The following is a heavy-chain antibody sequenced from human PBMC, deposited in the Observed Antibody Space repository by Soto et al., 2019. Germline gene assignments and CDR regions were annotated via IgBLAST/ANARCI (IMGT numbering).Heavy chain of an antibody. CDR2: IIPILGIA. CDR3: ANAKPG. J-gene: IGHJ1*01. V-gene: IGHV1-69*02. Sequence: SSWVRQSQGQGLEWMGRIIPILGIANYAQKFQGRVTITADKSTSTAYMELSSLRSEDPAVYYCANAKPGGGHGTLVTVSS.